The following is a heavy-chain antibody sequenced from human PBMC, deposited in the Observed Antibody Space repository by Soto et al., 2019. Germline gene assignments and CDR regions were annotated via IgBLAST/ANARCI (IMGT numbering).Heavy chain of an antibody. V-gene: IGHV4-59*08. CDR3: ARFFMSGSWYLNFDY. D-gene: IGHD6-13*01. CDR2: IYYSGST. CDR1: GGSISSYY. Sequence: QVQLQESGPGLVKPSETLSLTCTVSGGSISSYYWSWIRQPPGKGLEWIGYIYYSGSTNYNPSLKSRVTISVDTSKNQFSLKLSSVTAADTAVYYCARFFMSGSWYLNFDYWGQGTLVTVSS. J-gene: IGHJ4*02.